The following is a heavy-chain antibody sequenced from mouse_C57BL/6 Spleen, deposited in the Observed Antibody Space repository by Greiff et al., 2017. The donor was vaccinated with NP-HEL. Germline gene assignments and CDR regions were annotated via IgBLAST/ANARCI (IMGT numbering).Heavy chain of an antibody. CDR1: GYTFTSYW. D-gene: IGHD2-2*01. Sequence: QVQLQQPGAELVRPGTSVKLSCKASGYTFTSYWMHWVKQRPGQGLEWIGVIDPSDSYTNYNQKFKGKATLTVDTSSSTAYMQLSSLTSEDSAVYYCARGEGLRRPGNYFDYWGQGTTLTVSS. CDR3: ARGEGLRRPGNYFDY. V-gene: IGHV1-59*01. J-gene: IGHJ2*01. CDR2: IDPSDSYT.